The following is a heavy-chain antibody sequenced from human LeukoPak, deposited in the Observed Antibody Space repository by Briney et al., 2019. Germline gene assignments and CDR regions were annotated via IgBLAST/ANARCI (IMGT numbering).Heavy chain of an antibody. CDR1: GGSISSGGYY. V-gene: IGHV4-31*03. Sequence: SETLSLTCTVSGGSISSGGYYWSWIRQHPGKGLEWVGYIYYSGSTYYNPSLKSRVTISVDTSKNQFSLKLSSVTAADTAVYYCARVRIAAAETGKVFDYWGQGTLVTVSS. CDR3: ARVRIAAAETGKVFDY. J-gene: IGHJ4*02. D-gene: IGHD6-13*01. CDR2: IYYSGST.